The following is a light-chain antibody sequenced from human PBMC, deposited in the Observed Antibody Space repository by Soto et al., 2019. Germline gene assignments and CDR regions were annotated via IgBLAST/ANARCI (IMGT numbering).Light chain of an antibody. CDR3: QSADSSGTYHVV. Sequence: SYELTQPPSVSVSPGQTARITCSGDALPKQYAYWYQQKPGQAPVLVIYTDSERPSGIPERFSGSSSGTTVTLTISGVQAEDEADYYCQSADSSGTYHVVFGGGTKVTV. V-gene: IGLV3-25*03. CDR2: TDS. CDR1: ALPKQY. J-gene: IGLJ2*01.